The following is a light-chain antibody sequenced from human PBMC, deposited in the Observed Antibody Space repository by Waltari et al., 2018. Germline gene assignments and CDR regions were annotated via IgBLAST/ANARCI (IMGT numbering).Light chain of an antibody. Sequence: DIQLTQSPSFLSASVGDRVTITCRASKGVPSSVAWYQQKPGKAPHLLIHSGSTLRSGVPSRFSGSGSGTEFTLTISSLQPEDLATYYCQQINSYPITFGGGTKVEIK. CDR1: KGVPSS. CDR2: SGS. J-gene: IGKJ4*01. CDR3: QQINSYPIT. V-gene: IGKV1-9*01.